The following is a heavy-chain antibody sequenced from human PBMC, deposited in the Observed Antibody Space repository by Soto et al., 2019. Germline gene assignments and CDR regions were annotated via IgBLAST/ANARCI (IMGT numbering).Heavy chain of an antibody. J-gene: IGHJ5*02. CDR2: INHTGST. CDR1: GASFSDYS. D-gene: IGHD2-8*01. CDR3: ARMPAYTNNTYVFFAP. Sequence: PETLSLTCAIYGASFSDYSWSWIRQPPGKGLQWIGEINHTGSTNYSPSLKSRVTISQDTSKNQFFLRLRSVTAADTAVYYCARMPAYTNNTYVFFAPSGQGTPVTGS. V-gene: IGHV4-34*01.